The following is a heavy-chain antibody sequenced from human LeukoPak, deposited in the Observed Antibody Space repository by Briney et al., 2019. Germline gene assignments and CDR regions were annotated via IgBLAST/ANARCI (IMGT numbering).Heavy chain of an antibody. CDR2: ISHTGNT. V-gene: IGHV4-34*01. CDR3: ARGPGHSFKY. J-gene: IGHJ4*02. D-gene: IGHD1-1*01. CDR1: DVSFTNYY. Sequence: PSETLSLTCAVSDVSFTNYYWTWIRESPGKGLEWLGEISHTGNTHYNPSLKSRVTVSVDISAGMSTTRVSLNLKSVTAADMAIYYCARGPGHSFKYWGQGTRVTVSS.